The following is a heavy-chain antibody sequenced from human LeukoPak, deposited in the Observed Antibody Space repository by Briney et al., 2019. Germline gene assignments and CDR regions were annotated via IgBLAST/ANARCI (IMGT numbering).Heavy chain of an antibody. J-gene: IGHJ6*02. V-gene: IGHV3-33*01. Sequence: GGSLRFSCAASGFTFSSYGMHWVRQAPGKGLEWVAVIWYDGSNKYYADSVKGRFTISRDNSKNTLYLQKNSLRAEDTAVYYCAREPYSSSSDYYYYGMDVWGQGTTVTVSS. CDR3: AREPYSSSSDYYYYGMDV. D-gene: IGHD6-6*01. CDR2: IWYDGSNK. CDR1: GFTFSSYG.